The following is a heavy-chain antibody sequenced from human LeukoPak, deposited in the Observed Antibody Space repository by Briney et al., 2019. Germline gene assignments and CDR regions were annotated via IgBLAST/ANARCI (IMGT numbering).Heavy chain of an antibody. CDR2: ISGSGGNT. Sequence: PGRSLRLSCAAPAFTFSSYAMHCVRQAPGKGLEWVSGISGSGGNTYYADSVKGRFTISRDNSKNTLHLQMNNLRAEDTAVYYCAKGGLGVAGLDYFDYWGQGTLVTVSS. J-gene: IGHJ4*02. CDR1: AFTFSSYA. V-gene: IGHV3-23*01. CDR3: AKGGLGVAGLDYFDY. D-gene: IGHD6-19*01.